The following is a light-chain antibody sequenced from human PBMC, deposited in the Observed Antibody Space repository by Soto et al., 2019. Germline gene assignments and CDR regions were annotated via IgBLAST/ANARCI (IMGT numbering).Light chain of an antibody. CDR3: QQYSDFLIS. CDR2: DAS. V-gene: IGKV1-33*01. CDR1: QEINNY. Sequence: DIQMTQSPSSLSASVGDRVTITCQASQEINNYLNWYQQKPGKAPKLLIYDASNLETGVPSRFSGSGSGTDFTFTISSLQPEDIATYYCQQYSDFLISFGPGTTVDFK. J-gene: IGKJ3*01.